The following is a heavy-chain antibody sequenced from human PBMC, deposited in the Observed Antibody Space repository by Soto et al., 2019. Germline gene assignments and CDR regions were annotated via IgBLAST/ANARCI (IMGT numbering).Heavy chain of an antibody. Sequence: SETLSLTCTVSGGSISSSSYYWSWIRQPPGKGLEWIGYIYYSGSTYYNPSLKSRVTISVDTSKNQFSLKLSSVTAADTAVYYCARGLGEDGWNYFDYWGQGTLVTVSS. CDR3: ARGLGEDGWNYFDY. V-gene: IGHV4-30-4*01. CDR1: GGSISSSSYY. J-gene: IGHJ4*02. D-gene: IGHD3-16*01. CDR2: IYYSGST.